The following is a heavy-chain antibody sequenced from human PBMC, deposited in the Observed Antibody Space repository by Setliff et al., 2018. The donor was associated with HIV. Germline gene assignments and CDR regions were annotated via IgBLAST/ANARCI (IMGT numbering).Heavy chain of an antibody. D-gene: IGHD6-13*01. Sequence: PGGSLRLSCAASGFTFSSYGMHWVRQAPGKGLEWVGRIKTTAEGGTTDYTAPVKGRSTISRDDSRNTLSLQMNSLKIEDTAVYYCSTAAGGNAEYFRHWGQGTLVTVSS. CDR2: IKTTAEGGTT. J-gene: IGHJ1*01. CDR1: GFTFSSYG. CDR3: STAAGGNAEYFRH. V-gene: IGHV3-15*01.